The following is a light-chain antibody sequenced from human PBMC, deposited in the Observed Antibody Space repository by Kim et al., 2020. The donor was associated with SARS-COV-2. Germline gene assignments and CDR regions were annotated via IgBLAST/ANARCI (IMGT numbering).Light chain of an antibody. CDR3: STWDDSVSGRV. CDR2: NTN. J-gene: IGLJ3*02. Sequence: GQRVPNSCTGSSANVGRQLVFWYQHLPGTAPKLLIYNTNQRPSGVPGRFSGSTSGPSASLAISGLRSEDEGDYYCSTWDDSVSGRVFGGGTRLTVL. CDR1: SANVGRQL. V-gene: IGLV1-47*02.